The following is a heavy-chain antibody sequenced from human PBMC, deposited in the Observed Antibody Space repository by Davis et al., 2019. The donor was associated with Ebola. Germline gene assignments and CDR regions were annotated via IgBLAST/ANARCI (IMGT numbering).Heavy chain of an antibody. CDR2: INHSGST. CDR3: ARSDFWSGYSR. CDR1: GGSISSYY. D-gene: IGHD3-3*01. V-gene: IGHV4-34*01. Sequence: MPGGSLRLSCTVSGGSISSYYWSWIRQPPGKGLEWIGEINHSGSTNYNPSLKSRVTISVDTSKNQFSLKLSSVTAADTAVYYCARSDFWSGYSRWGQGTLVTVSS. J-gene: IGHJ4*02.